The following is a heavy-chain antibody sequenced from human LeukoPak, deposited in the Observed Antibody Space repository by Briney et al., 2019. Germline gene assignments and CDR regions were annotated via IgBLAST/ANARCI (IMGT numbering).Heavy chain of an antibody. J-gene: IGHJ5*02. V-gene: IGHV4-38-2*02. CDR3: ARYGSGSYYNFVPNWFDP. CDR2: IYHSGTT. D-gene: IGHD3-10*01. CDR1: GYSIGSAYY. Sequence: SETLSLTCTVSGYSIGSAYYWGWIRQPPGEGLEWIGSIYHSGTTYYNPSLKSRVTISVDTSKNQFSLKLSSVTAADTAVYYCARYGSGSYYNFVPNWFDPWGQGTLVTVSS.